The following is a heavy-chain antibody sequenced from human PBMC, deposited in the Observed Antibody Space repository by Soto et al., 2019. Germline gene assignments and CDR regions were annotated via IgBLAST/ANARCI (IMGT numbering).Heavy chain of an antibody. CDR3: AKAPISLDGSGYYFASFDY. J-gene: IGHJ4*01. Sequence: PGVSLRLSCAAAGFTFSRYAMNWVRQAPGKGLEWVSTLSGSGSGSYYPDSLRGRFTISRDNSKNTLYLQMNNLRAEDTAVYYCAKAPISLDGSGYYFASFDYWGHGTRVTVSS. CDR1: GFTFSRYA. CDR2: LSGSGSGS. D-gene: IGHD3-22*01. V-gene: IGHV3-23*01.